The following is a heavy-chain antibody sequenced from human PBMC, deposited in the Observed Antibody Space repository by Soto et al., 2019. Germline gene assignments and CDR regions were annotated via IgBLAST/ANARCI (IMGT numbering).Heavy chain of an antibody. J-gene: IGHJ4*02. CDR1: GFTFRWFG. CDR3: AKGEVRGIIPSYFDY. CDR2: ISNDGSNE. Sequence: GGSLRLSCAGSGFTFRWFGMNWVRQAPGKGLEWVARISNDGSNEYYVDSVKGRFTISRDNSKNALYLQMDSLRAEDTAVYYCAKGEVRGIIPSYFDYWGLGTLVTVS. V-gene: IGHV3-30*18. D-gene: IGHD3-10*01.